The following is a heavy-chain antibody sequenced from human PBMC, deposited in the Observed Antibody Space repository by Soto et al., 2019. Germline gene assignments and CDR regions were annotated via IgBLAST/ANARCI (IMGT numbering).Heavy chain of an antibody. CDR1: GFTFSSYW. J-gene: IGHJ4*02. CDR2: IKQDGSEK. Sequence: GGSLRLSCAASGFTFSSYWMSWVRQAPGKGLEWVANIKQDGSEKYYVDSVKGRFTISRDNAKNSLYLQMNSLRAEDTAVYYCARATPLSKNFIKKSWSSLPFDYWGQGTLVTVSS. V-gene: IGHV3-7*01. CDR3: ARATPLSKNFIKKSWSSLPFDY. D-gene: IGHD1-26*01.